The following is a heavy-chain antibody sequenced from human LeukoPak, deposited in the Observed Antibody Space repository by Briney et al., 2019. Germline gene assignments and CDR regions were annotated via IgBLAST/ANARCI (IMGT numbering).Heavy chain of an antibody. CDR2: ISGSGGAT. Sequence: GGSLRLSCAASGFSFSAYPMGWVRQAPGKGLEWVSAISGSGGATYYADSVKGRFTISRDNSRNTLYLQMNSLRAEDTAVYYCAKDGYCSSTSCYPAPYWGQGTLVTVSS. CDR3: AKDGYCSSTSCYPAPY. J-gene: IGHJ4*02. CDR1: GFSFSAYP. D-gene: IGHD2-2*01. V-gene: IGHV3-23*01.